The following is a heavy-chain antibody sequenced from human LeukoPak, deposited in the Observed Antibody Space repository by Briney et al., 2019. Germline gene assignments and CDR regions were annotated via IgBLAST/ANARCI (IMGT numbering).Heavy chain of an antibody. Sequence: GGSLRLSCAASGFTFDDYGMSWVRQAPGKGLEWVSGINWNGGSTGYADSAKGRFTISRDNAKNSLYLQMNSLRAEDTALYYCARDLGVGSGSYYSNDAFDIWGQGTMVTVSS. CDR2: INWNGGST. D-gene: IGHD3-10*01. V-gene: IGHV3-20*04. CDR1: GFTFDDYG. CDR3: ARDLGVGSGSYYSNDAFDI. J-gene: IGHJ3*02.